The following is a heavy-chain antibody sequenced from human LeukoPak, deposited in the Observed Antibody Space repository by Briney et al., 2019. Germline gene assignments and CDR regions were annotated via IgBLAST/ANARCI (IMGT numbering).Heavy chain of an antibody. V-gene: IGHV4-39*02. CDR3: ARSTAADGPTHNWFDP. J-gene: IGHJ5*02. CDR2: IFYSGTT. CDR1: GGSISGSNYY. D-gene: IGHD6-13*01. Sequence: SETLSLTCTVSGGSISGSNYYWGWIRQPPGKGLEWIGSIFYSGTTYYNPSLKSRVTISVDTSKKHFSLKLTSLTAADTAVYYCARSTAADGPTHNWFDPWGQGTLVTVPS.